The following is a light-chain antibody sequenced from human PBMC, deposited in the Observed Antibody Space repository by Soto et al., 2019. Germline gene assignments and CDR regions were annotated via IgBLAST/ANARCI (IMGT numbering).Light chain of an antibody. CDR2: DVS. Sequence: QSALTQPASLSGSPGQSITISCTATSSDVGGYNYVSWYQQHPGKAPKLMIYDVSNRPSGVSNRFSGSKSGNTASLTISGLQAEDEADYYCSSYTSSSTYVFGTGT. V-gene: IGLV2-14*01. J-gene: IGLJ1*01. CDR3: SSYTSSSTYV. CDR1: SSDVGGYNY.